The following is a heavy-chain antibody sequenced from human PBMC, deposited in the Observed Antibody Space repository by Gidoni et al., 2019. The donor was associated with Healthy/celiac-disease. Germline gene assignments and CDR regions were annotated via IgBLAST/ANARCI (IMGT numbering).Heavy chain of an antibody. Sequence: QVQLVQSGAEVKKPGAAVKVSCKASGYTFTSYYMHWVRQAPGQGLEWMGISNPSGGSTSYAQKFQGRVTMTRDTSTSTVYMELSSLRSEDTAVYYCARYAGYCSSTSCLYPLDYYYYYYMDVWGKGTTVTVSS. CDR1: GYTFTSYY. CDR2: SNPSGGST. J-gene: IGHJ6*03. D-gene: IGHD2-2*01. V-gene: IGHV1-46*03. CDR3: ARYAGYCSSTSCLYPLDYYYYYYMDV.